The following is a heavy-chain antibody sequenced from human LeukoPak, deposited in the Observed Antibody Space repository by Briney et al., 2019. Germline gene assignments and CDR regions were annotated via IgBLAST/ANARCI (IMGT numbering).Heavy chain of an antibody. Sequence: KPSQTLSLTCSVSGGSINSGDYYWNWIRQPAGKGLEWIGRIYTSGSANYNPSLKSRVTISVDTSRNQFSLQLSSVTAADTAVYYCARGRGFASSSYYFDYWGQGTLVTVSS. D-gene: IGHD6-6*01. J-gene: IGHJ4*02. V-gene: IGHV4-61*02. CDR2: IYTSGSA. CDR3: ARGRGFASSSYYFDY. CDR1: GGSINSGDYY.